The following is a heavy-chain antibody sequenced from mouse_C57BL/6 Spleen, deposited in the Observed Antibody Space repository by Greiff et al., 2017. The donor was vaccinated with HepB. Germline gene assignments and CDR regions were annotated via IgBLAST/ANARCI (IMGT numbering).Heavy chain of an antibody. CDR1: GFNIKDYY. J-gene: IGHJ2*01. D-gene: IGHD2-12*01. CDR2: IDPEDGDT. Sequence: VQLQQSGAELVRPGASVKLSCTASGFNIKDYYMHWVKQRPEQGLEWIGRIDPEDGDTEYAPKFQGKATMTADISSNTAYLQRSSLTSEDTAVYYCTFLLLRRGYYFDYWGQGTTLTVSS. CDR3: TFLLLRRGYYFDY. V-gene: IGHV14-1*01.